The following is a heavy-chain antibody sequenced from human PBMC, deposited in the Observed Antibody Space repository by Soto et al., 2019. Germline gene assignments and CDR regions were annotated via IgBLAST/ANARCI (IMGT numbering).Heavy chain of an antibody. CDR2: INPNSGGT. J-gene: IGHJ6*02. V-gene: IGHV1-2*02. CDR1: GYTFTGYY. D-gene: IGHD2-2*01. CDR3: ARDLTSCSSTSCYHYGMDV. Sequence: ASVKVSCKASGYTFTGYYMHWVRQAPGQGLEWMGWINPNSGGTNYAQKFQGRVTMTRDTSISTAYMELSRLRSDDTAVYYCARDLTSCSSTSCYHYGMDVWGQGTTVTVSS.